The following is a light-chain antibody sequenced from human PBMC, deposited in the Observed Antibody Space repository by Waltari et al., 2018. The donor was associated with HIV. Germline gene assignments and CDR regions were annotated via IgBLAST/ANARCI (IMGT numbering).Light chain of an antibody. J-gene: IGLJ2*01. V-gene: IGLV2-14*01. CDR1: STHGGGSKG. CDR2: EVS. Sequence: QSALTQPASVTGSPGPSITIPCTGTSTHGGGSKGLSRYQQHPGKAPRLMIYEVSNRPSGVSNRFSGSKSGDTASLTISGLQAEDEAAYYCSSYTSSNTLRFGGGTKLTVL. CDR3: SSYTSSNTLR.